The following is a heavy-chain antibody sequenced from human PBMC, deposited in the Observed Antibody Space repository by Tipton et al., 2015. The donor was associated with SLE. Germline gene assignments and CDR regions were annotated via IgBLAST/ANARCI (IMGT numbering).Heavy chain of an antibody. CDR3: ARPDTTPRYYYGMDV. V-gene: IGHV3-64*04. J-gene: IGHJ6*02. CDR1: GFTFSSYA. Sequence: SLRLSCSASGFTFSSYAMHWVRQAPGKGLEYVSAISSNGGSTYYADSVKGRFTISGDNSKNTLYLQMNSLRAEDTAVYYCARPDTTPRYYYGMDVWGQGTTVTVSS. D-gene: IGHD1-1*01. CDR2: ISSNGGST.